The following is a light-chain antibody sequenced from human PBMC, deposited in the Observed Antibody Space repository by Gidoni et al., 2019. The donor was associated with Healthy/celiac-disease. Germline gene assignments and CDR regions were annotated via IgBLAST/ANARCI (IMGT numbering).Light chain of an antibody. V-gene: IGLV3-1*01. Sequence: SYELTQPPSVSASPGQTASITCPGDKLGDKYACWYQQKPGQSPVLVIYQDSKRPSGIPERFSGSNSGNTATLTIRGTQAMDEADCYCQAWDSSTVVFGGGTKLTVL. CDR1: KLGDKY. J-gene: IGLJ2*01. CDR3: QAWDSSTVV. CDR2: QDS.